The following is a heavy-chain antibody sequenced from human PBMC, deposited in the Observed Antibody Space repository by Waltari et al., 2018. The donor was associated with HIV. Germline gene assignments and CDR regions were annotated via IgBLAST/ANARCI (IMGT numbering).Heavy chain of an antibody. CDR2: IYYSGST. Sequence: QVQLQESGPGLVKPSQTLSLTCTVSGGSISSGGSYWRWIRPHPGKGLEWIGYIYYSGSTYYNPSLKRRVTISVDTSKNQFSLKLSSVTAADTAVYYCARDKGYSYGEGWFDPWGQGTLVTVSS. V-gene: IGHV4-31*03. CDR3: ARDKGYSYGEGWFDP. D-gene: IGHD5-18*01. J-gene: IGHJ5*02. CDR1: GGSISSGGSY.